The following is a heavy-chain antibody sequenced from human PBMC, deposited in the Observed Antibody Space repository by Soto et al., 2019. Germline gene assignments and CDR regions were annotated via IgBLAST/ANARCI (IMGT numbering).Heavy chain of an antibody. J-gene: IGHJ3*02. D-gene: IGHD4-17*01. Sequence: GGSLRLSCAASGFTFSGSAMHWVRQASGKGLEWVGRIRSKANSYATAYAASVKGRFTISRDDSKNTAYLQMNSLKTEDTAVYSCTRHTVRPTVVSNDAFDIWGQGTMVTVSS. CDR3: TRHTVRPTVVSNDAFDI. CDR2: IRSKANSYAT. V-gene: IGHV3-73*01. CDR1: GFTFSGSA.